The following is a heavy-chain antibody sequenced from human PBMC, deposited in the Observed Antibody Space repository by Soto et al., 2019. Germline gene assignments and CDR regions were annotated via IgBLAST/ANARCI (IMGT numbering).Heavy chain of an antibody. V-gene: IGHV3-23*01. D-gene: IGHD6-13*01. CDR3: AKGTAAAGTHWFDP. CDR2: ISGSGGST. Sequence: GGSLRLSCATSGFTFSSYAMSWVRQAPGKGLEWVSAISGSGGSTYYADSVKGRFTISRDNSKNTLYLQMNSLRAEDTAVYYCAKGTAAAGTHWFDPWGQGTLVTVSS. J-gene: IGHJ5*02. CDR1: GFTFSSYA.